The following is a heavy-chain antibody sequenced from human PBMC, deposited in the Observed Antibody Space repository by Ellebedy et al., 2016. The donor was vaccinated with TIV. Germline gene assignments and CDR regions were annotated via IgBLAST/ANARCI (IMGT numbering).Heavy chain of an antibody. D-gene: IGHD2-15*01. J-gene: IGHJ4*02. CDR1: GFTFSSYG. V-gene: IGHV3-30*18. CDR3: AQAGVVVTGTPNFDH. Sequence: GESLKISCAASGFTFSSYGMHWVRQAPGKGLEWVAVISYDGSNKYYADSVKGRFTVSSDQSKNTVDLQMNSLRAVDTAVYYCAQAGVVVTGTPNFDHWGQGTLVTVSS. CDR2: ISYDGSNK.